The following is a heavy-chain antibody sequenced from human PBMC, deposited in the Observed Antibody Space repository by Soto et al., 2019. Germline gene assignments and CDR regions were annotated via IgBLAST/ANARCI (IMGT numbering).Heavy chain of an antibody. CDR2: ITSTSSAI. CDR3: ARDGKGAAYTHGPYYFDY. Sequence: GGSLRLSCTASGFTFSSHAMTWVRQAPGKGLEWISYITSTSSAINYADSVRGRFTISRDNAMRSLFLHMNSLRDEDTAVYYCARDGKGAAYTHGPYYFDYWGQGALVTVSS. V-gene: IGHV3-48*02. CDR1: GFTFSSHA. J-gene: IGHJ4*02. D-gene: IGHD1-1*01.